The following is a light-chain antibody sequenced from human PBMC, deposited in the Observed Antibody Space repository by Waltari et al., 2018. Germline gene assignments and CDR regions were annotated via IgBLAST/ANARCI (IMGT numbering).Light chain of an antibody. V-gene: IGKV4-1*01. CDR2: WAS. CDR3: QQYYRSRT. CDR1: QSVFYRSDNKNY. J-gene: IGKJ1*01. Sequence: DIVMTQSPDSLAVSLGERATIDCKSSQSVFYRSDNKNYLAWYQHKPGQPPKLLFYWASTREYWVPDRFSASVSGTDFTLTINNLQAEDVAVYYCQQYYRSRTFGQGTKVEIK.